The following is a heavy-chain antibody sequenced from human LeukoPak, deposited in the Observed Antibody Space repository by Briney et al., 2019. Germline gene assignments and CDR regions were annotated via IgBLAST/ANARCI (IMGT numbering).Heavy chain of an antibody. Sequence: SETLSLTCAVSGDSITTSKWWSWVRQSPGKGLEWIGEIFHKGSAHYTLSLESRVSISVDKSKNHFSLTLKSVTAADTAVYYCVRANYDILTGPGYFFDFWGQGTLVTVSS. V-gene: IGHV4-4*02. CDR3: VRANYDILTGPGYFFDF. J-gene: IGHJ4*02. CDR2: IFHKGSA. CDR1: GDSITTSKW. D-gene: IGHD3-9*01.